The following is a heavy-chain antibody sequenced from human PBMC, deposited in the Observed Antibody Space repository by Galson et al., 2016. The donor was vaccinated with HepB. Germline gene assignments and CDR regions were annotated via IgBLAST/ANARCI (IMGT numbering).Heavy chain of an antibody. J-gene: IGHJ4*02. CDR3: AKAHGYNYIDC. D-gene: IGHD5-24*01. V-gene: IGHV3-43*01. CDR2: ITWDGGAT. Sequence: SLRLSCAASGFTFDDYTLHWVRQAPGKGLEWVSLITWDGGATYYADSVKGRFTISRDNSKNSLFLQMNSLRAEDSALYYCAKAHGYNYIDCWGQGTLVTVSS. CDR1: GFTFDDYT.